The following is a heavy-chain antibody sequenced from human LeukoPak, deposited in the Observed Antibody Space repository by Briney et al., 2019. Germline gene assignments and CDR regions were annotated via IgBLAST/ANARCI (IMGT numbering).Heavy chain of an antibody. CDR3: ARVSGRDYYDSSGYLDY. Sequence: GGSLRLSCAASGFTFSSYAMHWVRQAPGKGLEYVSAISSNGGSTYYANSVKGRFTISRDNSKNTLYLQMNSLRAEDTAVYYCARVSGRDYYDSSGYLDYWGQGTLVTVSS. CDR1: GFTFSSYA. J-gene: IGHJ4*02. CDR2: ISSNGGST. D-gene: IGHD3-22*01. V-gene: IGHV3-64*01.